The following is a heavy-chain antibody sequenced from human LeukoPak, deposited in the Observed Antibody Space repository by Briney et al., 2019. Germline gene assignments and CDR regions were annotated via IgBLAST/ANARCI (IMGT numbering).Heavy chain of an antibody. CDR2: ISAYNGNT. V-gene: IGHV1-18*01. Sequence: GASVKVSCKASGYTFTSYGISWVRQAPGQGLEWMGWISAYNGNTNYAQKLQGRVTMTTDTSTSTAYMELRSPRSDDTAVYYCARSPQPEALRVWFDPWGQGTLVTVSS. D-gene: IGHD4-17*01. CDR1: GYTFTSYG. J-gene: IGHJ5*02. CDR3: ARSPQPEALRVWFDP.